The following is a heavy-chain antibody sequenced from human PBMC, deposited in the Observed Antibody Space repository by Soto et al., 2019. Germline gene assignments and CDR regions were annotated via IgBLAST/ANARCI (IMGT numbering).Heavy chain of an antibody. CDR3: AREYAPGSPNYDY. V-gene: IGHV3-23*01. CDR1: GFTFSNYA. CDR2: FTRTGNT. J-gene: IGHJ4*02. Sequence: EVQLLESGGALVQPGVSLRLSCAASGFTFSNYAMSWVRQAPGKGLEWVSTFTRTGNTHYADSVMGRFTISRDDSKNTLFLQMNSLRAEDTAVYYCAREYAPGSPNYDYWGLGTLVTVSS. D-gene: IGHD3-10*01.